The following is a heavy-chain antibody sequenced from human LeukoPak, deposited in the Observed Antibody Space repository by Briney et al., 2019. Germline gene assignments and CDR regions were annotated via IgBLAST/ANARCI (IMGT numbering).Heavy chain of an antibody. D-gene: IGHD5-18*01. Sequence: KTSGYTFTDYHLHWVRQAPGQGLGWLGWINPNSGGTKYAQDFQGRVSITSDTSISTAYLELSSLTSDDTAVFYCARDGYTLGQFVYLLQRTLVTVSS. CDR1: GYTFTDYH. J-gene: IGHJ4*02. V-gene: IGHV1-2*02. CDR3: ARDGYTLGQFVY. CDR2: INPNSGGT.